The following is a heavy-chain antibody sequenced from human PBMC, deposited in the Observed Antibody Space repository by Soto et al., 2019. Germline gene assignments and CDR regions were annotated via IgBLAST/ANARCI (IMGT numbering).Heavy chain of an antibody. D-gene: IGHD1-26*01. CDR3: ATGGGIVTIPAYYYGMDV. J-gene: IGHJ6*02. V-gene: IGHV3-53*01. CDR1: GFTVSSNY. Sequence: GGSLRLSCAASGFTVSSNYMSWVRQAPGKGLEWVSIIYSGGSTYYADFVKGRFTISRDNFKNMLYLQMNSLRAEDTAVYYCATGGGIVTIPAYYYGMDVWGQGTTVTVSS. CDR2: IYSGGST.